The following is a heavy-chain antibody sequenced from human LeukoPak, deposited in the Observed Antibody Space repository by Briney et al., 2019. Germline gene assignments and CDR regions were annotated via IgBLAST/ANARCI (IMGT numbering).Heavy chain of an antibody. V-gene: IGHV1-3*03. CDR2: INAGNGNT. CDR1: GYTFTSYA. Sequence: ASVKVSCKASGYTFTSYAMHWVRQAPGQRLEWMGWINAGNGNTKYSQEFQGRVTITRDTSASTAYMELSSLRSEDMAVYYCARGDYYGSGSYYKPRYYYYYMDVWGKGTTVTVSS. D-gene: IGHD3-10*01. CDR3: ARGDYYGSGSYYKPRYYYYYMDV. J-gene: IGHJ6*03.